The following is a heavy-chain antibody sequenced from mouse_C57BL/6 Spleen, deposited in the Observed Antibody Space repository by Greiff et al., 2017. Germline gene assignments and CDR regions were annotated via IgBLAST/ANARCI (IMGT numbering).Heavy chain of an antibody. Sequence: QVQLQQSGAELVKPGASVKMSCKASGYTFTSYWITWVKQRPGQGLEWIGDIYPGSGSTNYNEKFKSKATLTVDTSSSTAYMQLSSLTSEDSAVYYCARFYYDYDSDYWGQGTTLTVSS. V-gene: IGHV1-55*01. D-gene: IGHD2-4*01. CDR2: IYPGSGST. CDR1: GYTFTSYW. CDR3: ARFYYDYDSDY. J-gene: IGHJ2*01.